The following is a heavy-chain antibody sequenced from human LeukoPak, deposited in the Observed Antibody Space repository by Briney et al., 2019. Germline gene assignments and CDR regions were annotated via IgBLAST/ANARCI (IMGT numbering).Heavy chain of an antibody. J-gene: IGHJ6*03. D-gene: IGHD3-3*01. CDR2: MNPNSGNT. CDR3: ARAPTWSSTSYNYYYMDV. V-gene: IGHV1-8*02. Sequence: ASVKVSCKASGYTFTSYDINWVRQATRQGLEWMGWMNPNSGNTGYAQKFQGRVTMTKITSISTAYMELSSLRSEDTALYYCARAPTWSSTSYNYYYMDVWGKGTTVTISS. CDR1: GYTFTSYD.